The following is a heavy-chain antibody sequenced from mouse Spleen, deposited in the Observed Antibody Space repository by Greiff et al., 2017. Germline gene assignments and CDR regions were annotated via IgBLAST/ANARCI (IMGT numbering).Heavy chain of an antibody. J-gene: IGHJ3*01. CDR2: IYPGSGNT. D-gene: IGHD2-2*01. CDR3: ARDGYAWFAY. Sequence: LMESGPELVKPGASVKISCKASGYTFTDYYINWVKQKPGQGLEWIGWIYPGSGNTKYNEKFKGKATLTVDTSSSTAYMQLSSLTSEDTAVYFCARDGYAWFAYWGQGTLVTVSA. CDR1: GYTFTDYY. V-gene: IGHV1-84*02.